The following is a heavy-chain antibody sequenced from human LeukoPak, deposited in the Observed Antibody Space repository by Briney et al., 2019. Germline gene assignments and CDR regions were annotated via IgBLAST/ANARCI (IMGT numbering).Heavy chain of an antibody. V-gene: IGHV3-33*06. D-gene: IGHD1-26*01. Sequence: SGGSLRLSCAASGFAFNTYAMHWVRQAPGQGLEWVALIWHDGSHKFYSNSVKGRFTISRDNSKNTLYLQMNSLRAEDTAVYYCAKRWGATQTPFDYWGQGTLVTVSS. CDR1: GFAFNTYA. CDR2: IWHDGSHK. CDR3: AKRWGATQTPFDY. J-gene: IGHJ4*02.